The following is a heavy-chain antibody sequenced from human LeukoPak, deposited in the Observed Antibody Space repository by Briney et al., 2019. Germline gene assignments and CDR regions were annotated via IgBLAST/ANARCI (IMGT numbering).Heavy chain of an antibody. CDR2: ITSGGNT. Sequence: GGSLRLSCAASGFTVSSNYMNWARQAPGKGLEWVSVITSGGNTYYADSVKGRFTTSRDNSKNTLYVQMNSLRAEDTAIYYCARGRGYRDYDRPLDYWGQGTLVTVSS. CDR3: ARGRGYRDYDRPLDY. D-gene: IGHD5-12*01. V-gene: IGHV3-53*01. J-gene: IGHJ4*02. CDR1: GFTVSSNY.